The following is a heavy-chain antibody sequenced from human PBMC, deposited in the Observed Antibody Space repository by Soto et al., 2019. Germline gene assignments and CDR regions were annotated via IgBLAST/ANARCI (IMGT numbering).Heavy chain of an antibody. J-gene: IGHJ4*02. CDR3: ARGIRRKID. CDR2: VSPYNGDT. CDR1: GYTFTDYA. V-gene: IGHV1-18*01. Sequence: QVQLVQSGGEVKRPGSSVKVSCKASGYTFTDYAISWVRQAPGQGLEWMGWVSPYNGDTNYAQRLQGRVTMTLDTSTRTDYMELRSLTSDDTAIYYCARGIRRKIDWGQGTLVTVSS. D-gene: IGHD2-15*01.